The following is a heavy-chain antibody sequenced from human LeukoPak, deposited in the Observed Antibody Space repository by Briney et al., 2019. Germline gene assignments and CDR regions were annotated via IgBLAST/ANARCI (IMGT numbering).Heavy chain of an antibody. Sequence: SQTLLLTWAISGDSVSTNTGAWNWIRQSPSRGLEWLGRTYYRSQWHNEYAVSVKSRINVTPDTSKNQVSLQLNSVTLEDTAVYYCARGGSFAFDIWGQGTMVTVSA. J-gene: IGHJ3*02. CDR2: TYYRSQWHN. D-gene: IGHD2-15*01. CDR1: GDSVSTNTGA. V-gene: IGHV6-1*01. CDR3: ARGGSFAFDI.